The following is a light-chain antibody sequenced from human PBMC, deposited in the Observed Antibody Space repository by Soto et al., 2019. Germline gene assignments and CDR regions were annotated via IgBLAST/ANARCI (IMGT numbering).Light chain of an antibody. CDR1: SSDVGVYNY. CDR3: CSNAGSYTWV. V-gene: IGLV2-11*01. CDR2: DVS. Sequence: QSALTQPRSVSGSPGQSVTISCTGTSSDVGVYNYVSWYQQHPGKAPKLMIYDVSKRPSGVPDRFSGSKSGNTASLTISGLQAEDEADYYCCSNAGSYTWVFGGGTKLTVL. J-gene: IGLJ3*02.